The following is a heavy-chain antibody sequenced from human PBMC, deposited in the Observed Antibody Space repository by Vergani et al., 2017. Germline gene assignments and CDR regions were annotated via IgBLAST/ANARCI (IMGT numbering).Heavy chain of an antibody. Sequence: QVQLVQSGAEVKKPGASVKVSCKASGYTFTNFGISWVRQAPGQGLEWMGWISTFYGNTNYAQQLQGRVTMTTDASTSTAYMELRSLRSDDTAVYYCAREWKLRPCDYWGQGTLVTVSS. V-gene: IGHV1-18*01. J-gene: IGHJ4*02. CDR3: AREWKLRPCDY. D-gene: IGHD4-17*01. CDR2: ISTFYGNT. CDR1: GYTFTNFG.